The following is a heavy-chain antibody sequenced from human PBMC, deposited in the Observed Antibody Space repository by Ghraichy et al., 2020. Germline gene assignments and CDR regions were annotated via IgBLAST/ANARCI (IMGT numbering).Heavy chain of an antibody. D-gene: IGHD2-21*02. CDR3: ARDGCGGDCYSPGYFDL. V-gene: IGHV1-69*13. J-gene: IGHJ2*01. Sequence: SVKVSCKASGGTFSSYAISWVRQAPGQGLEWMGGIIPIFGTANYAQKFQGRVTITADESTSTAYMELSSLRSEDTAVYYCARDGCGGDCYSPGYFDLWGRGTLVTVSS. CDR2: IIPIFGTA. CDR1: GGTFSSYA.